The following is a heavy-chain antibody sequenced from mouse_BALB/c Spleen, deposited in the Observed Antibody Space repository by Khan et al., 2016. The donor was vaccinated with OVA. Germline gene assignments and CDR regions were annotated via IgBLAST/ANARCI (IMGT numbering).Heavy chain of an antibody. CDR3: VNHGSSSAWFTY. Sequence: QVQLQQPGAELAKPGASVKMSCKASGYIFTSYWMHWVKQRPGQGLEWIGYINPATDYTEYNQKVKNKATLTADKSSSTAYMQLSILTSEDSAVYYCVNHGSSSAWFTYWGQGTPVTVSA. D-gene: IGHD1-1*01. CDR2: INPATDYT. J-gene: IGHJ3*01. CDR1: GYIFTSYW. V-gene: IGHV1-7*01.